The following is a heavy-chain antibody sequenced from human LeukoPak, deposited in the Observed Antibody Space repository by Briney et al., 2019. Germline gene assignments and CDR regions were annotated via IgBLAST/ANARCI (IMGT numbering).Heavy chain of an antibody. CDR3: AMGGYGSGWELFQH. Sequence: VASVKASCKASGYTFTSYDINWVRQAPGQGLEWMGIINPSGGSTSYAQKFQGRVTMTRDMSTSTVYMELSSLRSEDTAVYYCAMGGYGSGWELFQHWGQGTLVTVSS. CDR1: GYTFTSYD. J-gene: IGHJ1*01. V-gene: IGHV1-46*01. CDR2: INPSGGST. D-gene: IGHD6-19*01.